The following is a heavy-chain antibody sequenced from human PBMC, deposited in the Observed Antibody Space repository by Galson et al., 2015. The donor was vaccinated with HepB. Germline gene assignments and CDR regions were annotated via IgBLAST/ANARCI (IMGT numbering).Heavy chain of an antibody. J-gene: IGHJ4*02. CDR3: ARDQDFWSGYYTRANDY. CDR2: ISAYNGNT. CDR1: GYTFTSYG. Sequence: SVKVSCKASGYTFTSYGISWVRQAPGQGLEWMGWISAYNGNTNYAQKLQGRVTMTTDTSTSTAYMELRSLRSDDTAVYYCARDQDFWSGYYTRANDYWGQGTLVTVSS. V-gene: IGHV1-18*01. D-gene: IGHD3-3*01.